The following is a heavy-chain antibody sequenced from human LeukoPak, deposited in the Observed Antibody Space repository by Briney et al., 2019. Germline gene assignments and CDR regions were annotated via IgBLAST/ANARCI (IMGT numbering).Heavy chain of an antibody. J-gene: IGHJ4*02. CDR2: ISYDESDK. V-gene: IGHV3-30*04. Sequence: GGSLRLSCAASGFTFNIYAMHWVRQAPGKGLEWVAVISYDESDKYYADSVKGRFTISRDNSKNTLYLQMNSLRVEDTAVYYCARRWSFDHWGQGTLVTVSS. CDR3: ARRWSFDH. D-gene: IGHD6-13*01. CDR1: GFTFNIYA.